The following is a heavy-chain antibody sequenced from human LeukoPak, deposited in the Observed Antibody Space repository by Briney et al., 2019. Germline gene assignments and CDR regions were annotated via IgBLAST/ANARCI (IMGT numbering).Heavy chain of an antibody. CDR3: VKRTVNYPFDF. D-gene: IGHD1-7*01. V-gene: IGHV3-23*01. CDR2: ISGSGGTT. Sequence: SGGSLRLSCAASGFTLSSFATNWVRQAPGKGLEWVSAISGSGGTTFYADSVKGRLTISRDNSKNTLYLQMNSLRAEDTAVYYCVKRTVNYPFDFWDQGTLVTVSS. CDR1: GFTLSSFA. J-gene: IGHJ4*02.